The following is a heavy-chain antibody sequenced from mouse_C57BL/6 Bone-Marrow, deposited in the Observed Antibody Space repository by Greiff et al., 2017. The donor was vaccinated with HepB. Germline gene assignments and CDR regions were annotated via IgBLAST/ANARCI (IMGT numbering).Heavy chain of an antibody. CDR2: IYPRSGNT. Sequence: VKLVESGAELARPGASVKLSCKASGYTFTSYGISWVKQRTGQGLEWIGEIYPRSGNTYYNEKFKGKATLTADKSSSTAYMDLRRLTSEDSAVYFCARLYYYGSRPFAYWGQGTLVTVSA. CDR3: ARLYYYGSRPFAY. V-gene: IGHV1-81*01. J-gene: IGHJ3*01. D-gene: IGHD1-1*01. CDR1: GYTFTSYG.